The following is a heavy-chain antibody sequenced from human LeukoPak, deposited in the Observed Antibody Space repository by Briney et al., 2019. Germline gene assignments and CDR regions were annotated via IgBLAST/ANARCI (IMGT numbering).Heavy chain of an antibody. D-gene: IGHD6-13*01. V-gene: IGHV4-61*05. CDR2: IYYSGST. CDR1: GGSISSSSYY. Sequence: PSETLSLTCTVSGGSISSSSYYWGWIRQPPGKGLEWIGYIYYSGSTNYNPSLKSRVTISVDTSKNQFSLKLSSVTAADTAVYYCARGRSQQYFNWFDPWGQGTLVTVSS. J-gene: IGHJ5*02. CDR3: ARGRSQQYFNWFDP.